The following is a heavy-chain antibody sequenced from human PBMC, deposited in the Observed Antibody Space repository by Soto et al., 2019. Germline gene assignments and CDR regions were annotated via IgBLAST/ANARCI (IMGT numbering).Heavy chain of an antibody. CDR3: ARGIQLWPDYYYYYMDV. Sequence: PSETLSLTCAVSGGSISSSNYWSRIRQPPGKGLEWIGYIYYSGSTNYNPSLKSRVTISVDTSKNQFSLKLSSVTAADTAVYYCARGIQLWPDYYYYYMDVWGKGTTVTVS. CDR1: GGSISSSNY. CDR2: IYYSGST. D-gene: IGHD5-18*01. V-gene: IGHV4-59*08. J-gene: IGHJ6*03.